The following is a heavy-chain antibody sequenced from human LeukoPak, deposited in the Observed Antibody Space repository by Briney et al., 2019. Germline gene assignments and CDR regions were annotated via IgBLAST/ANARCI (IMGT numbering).Heavy chain of an antibody. Sequence: ASVKVSCKASGYTFSRYGIAWVRQAPGQGLEWMGWISGYNGNTNYAQKLQGRVSMTTDTSTTTAYMELRSLTSDDTALYYCARSRLGTNTAGPFGYRYQGTLVTVS. D-gene: IGHD1-26*01. CDR3: ARSRLGTNTAGPFGY. CDR1: GYTFSRYG. V-gene: IGHV1-18*01. J-gene: IGHJ4*02. CDR2: ISGYNGNT.